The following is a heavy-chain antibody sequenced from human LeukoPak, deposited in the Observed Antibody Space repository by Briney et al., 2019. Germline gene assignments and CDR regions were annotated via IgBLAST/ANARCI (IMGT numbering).Heavy chain of an antibody. CDR1: GFTFSSYW. CDR3: AREEGYCSSTSCGNSFDY. CDR2: INSDGSST. D-gene: IGHD2-2*01. V-gene: IGHV3-74*01. Sequence: GGSLRLSCAASGFTFSSYWMHWVRHAPGKGLVWVSRINSDGSSTSYADSVKGRFTISRDNARNTLYLQMNSLRAEDTAVYYCAREEGYCSSTSCGNSFDYWGQGTLVTVSS. J-gene: IGHJ4*02.